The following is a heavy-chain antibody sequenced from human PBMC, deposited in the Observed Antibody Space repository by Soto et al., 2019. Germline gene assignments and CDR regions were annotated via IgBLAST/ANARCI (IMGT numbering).Heavy chain of an antibody. Sequence: EVQLVESGGGLVQPGESLRLSCAASGFTFSAFWMTWLRQAPGKGLEWVANIKRDGTVTHYGDSVEGRCTLSRDNAQNSLFLQLNSLRPEDTAMYYCARDLSPPGEFFYDALEVWGQGTFVTVSS. CDR3: ARDLSPPGEFFYDALEV. J-gene: IGHJ3*01. CDR2: IKRDGTVT. CDR1: GFTFSAFW. V-gene: IGHV3-7*04. D-gene: IGHD2-21*01.